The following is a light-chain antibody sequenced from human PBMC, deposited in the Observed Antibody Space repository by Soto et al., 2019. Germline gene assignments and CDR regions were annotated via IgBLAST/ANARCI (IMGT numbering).Light chain of an antibody. CDR3: QQRSNWPPSIT. J-gene: IGKJ5*01. V-gene: IGKV1-5*03. CDR1: QTISSW. Sequence: DIQMTQSPSTLSGSVGDRVTITCRASQTISSWLAWYQQKPGKAPKLLLYKASTLKSAVPSRFSGSGSGTDFTLTISSLEPEDFAVYYCQQRSNWPPSITFGQGTRLEIK. CDR2: KAS.